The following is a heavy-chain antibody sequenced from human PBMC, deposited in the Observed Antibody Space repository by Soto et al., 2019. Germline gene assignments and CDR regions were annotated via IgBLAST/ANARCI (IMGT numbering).Heavy chain of an antibody. CDR1: GFTFTSYA. V-gene: IGHV3-23*01. CDR3: AKDQGASITARRPTDY. J-gene: IGHJ4*02. D-gene: IGHD6-6*01. Sequence: GGSLRLSCAASGFTFTSYAMIWVRQAPGKGLEWVSAISGSGGSTYYADSVKGRFTISRDNSKNTLYLEMNSLRVEDTAVYYCAKDQGASITARRPTDYWGQGTLVTVSS. CDR2: ISGSGGST.